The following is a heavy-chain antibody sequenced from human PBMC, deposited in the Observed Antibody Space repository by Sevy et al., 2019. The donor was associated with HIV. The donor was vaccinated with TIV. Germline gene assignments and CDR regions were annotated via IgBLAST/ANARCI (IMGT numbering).Heavy chain of an antibody. V-gene: IGHV4-61*03. CDR3: ARHGAVQLAFGMDV. D-gene: IGHD1-1*01. CDR1: GGSVSSGRYY. CDR2: FYDSGRT. J-gene: IGHJ6*02. Sequence: SETLSLTCTVSGGSVSSGRYYWSWIRQPPGKGLEWNGYFYDSGRTKYNPSLKRRVTIAVDMSKNLFSQKLTSVTAADTAVYYCARHGAVQLAFGMDVWGQGTRVTVSS.